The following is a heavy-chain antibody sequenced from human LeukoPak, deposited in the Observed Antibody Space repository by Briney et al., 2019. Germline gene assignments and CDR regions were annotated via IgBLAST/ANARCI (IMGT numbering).Heavy chain of an antibody. CDR3: ARDGELEYSSGFDY. Sequence: PGGSLRLSCAASGFIFSNYGMSWVRQAPGKGLEWVSSISFSSTHIYYADSIQGRFTISRDNAENSLYLQMNSLRAEDTAVYYCARDGELEYSSGFDYWGQGTLVTVSS. D-gene: IGHD6-19*01. CDR1: GFIFSNYG. V-gene: IGHV3-21*04. J-gene: IGHJ4*02. CDR2: ISFSSTHI.